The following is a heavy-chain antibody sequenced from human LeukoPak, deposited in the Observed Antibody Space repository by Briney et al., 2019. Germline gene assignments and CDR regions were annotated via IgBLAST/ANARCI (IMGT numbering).Heavy chain of an antibody. D-gene: IGHD3-22*01. J-gene: IGHJ4*02. Sequence: GGSLRLSCAASGFTFSNAWMSWVRQAPGKGLEWVAIIKQDGSEKYYVDSVKGRFTISGDNAKNSLYLQMNSLRAEDTAVYYCARDYYTDSSGLFDYWGQGTLVTVSS. CDR1: GFTFSNAW. CDR2: IKQDGSEK. V-gene: IGHV3-7*01. CDR3: ARDYYTDSSGLFDY.